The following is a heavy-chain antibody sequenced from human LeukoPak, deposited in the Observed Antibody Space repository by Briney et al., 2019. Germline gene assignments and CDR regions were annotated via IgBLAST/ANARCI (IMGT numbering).Heavy chain of an antibody. CDR3: ARGRGAFDI. CDR1: GGSFSGYY. CDR2: INHSGST. D-gene: IGHD5-12*01. V-gene: IGHV4-34*01. Sequence: SETLSLTCAVYGGSFSGYYWSWIRQPPGKGLEWIGEINHSGSTNYNPSLKSRVTISVDTSKNQSSLKLSSVTAADTAVYHCARGRGAFDIWGQGTMVTVSS. J-gene: IGHJ3*02.